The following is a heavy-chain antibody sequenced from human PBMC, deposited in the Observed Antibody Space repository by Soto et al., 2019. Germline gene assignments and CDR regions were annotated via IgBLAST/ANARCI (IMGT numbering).Heavy chain of an antibody. Sequence: ASVKVSCKASGGTFSSYAISWVRQAPGQGLEWMGGIIPIFGTANYAQKFQGRVTITADESTSTAYMELSSLRSEDTAVYYCAISPHPYSAEGYAFDIRGQGTMVIV. CDR2: IIPIFGTA. V-gene: IGHV1-69*13. J-gene: IGHJ3*02. D-gene: IGHD2-15*01. CDR1: GGTFSSYA. CDR3: AISPHPYSAEGYAFDI.